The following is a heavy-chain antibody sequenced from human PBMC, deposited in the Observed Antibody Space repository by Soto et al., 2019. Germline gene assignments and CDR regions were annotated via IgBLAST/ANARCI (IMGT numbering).Heavy chain of an antibody. V-gene: IGHV5-51*01. Sequence: GESLKISCKGSGYSFTSYWIGWVRQMPGKGLEWMGIIYPGDSDTRYSPSFQGQVTISADKSISTAYLQWSSLKASDTAMYYCARLTYFYDRSGYSRYNWFDPWGQGTLGTLSS. CDR1: GYSFTSYW. CDR3: ARLTYFYDRSGYSRYNWFDP. D-gene: IGHD3-22*01. CDR2: IYPGDSDT. J-gene: IGHJ5*02.